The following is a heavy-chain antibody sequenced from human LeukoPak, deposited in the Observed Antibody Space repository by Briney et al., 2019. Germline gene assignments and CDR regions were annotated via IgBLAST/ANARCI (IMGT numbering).Heavy chain of an antibody. CDR3: AKELLWFGELSPFDY. D-gene: IGHD3-10*01. Sequence: GGSLRLSCAASGFTFSSYWMSWVRQAPGKGLEWVANIKEDGSQKYYVDSVKGRFTISRDNAKTSLYLQMNSLRAEDTAVYYCAKELLWFGELSPFDYWGQGTLVTVSS. J-gene: IGHJ4*02. V-gene: IGHV3-7*03. CDR2: IKEDGSQK. CDR1: GFTFSSYW.